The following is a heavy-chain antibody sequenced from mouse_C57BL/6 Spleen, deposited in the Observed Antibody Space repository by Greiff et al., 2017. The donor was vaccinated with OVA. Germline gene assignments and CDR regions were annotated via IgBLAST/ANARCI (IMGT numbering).Heavy chain of an antibody. V-gene: IGHV1-15*01. J-gene: IGHJ2*01. Sequence: QVQLQQSGAELVRPGASVTLSCKASGYTFTDYDMHWVKQTPVHGLEWIGAIDPETGGTAYNQKFKGKAILTADKSSSTAYMELRSLTSEDSAVYYCTRETAQATRYFDYWGQGTTLTVSS. CDR3: TRETAQATRYFDY. CDR1: GYTFTDYD. D-gene: IGHD3-2*02. CDR2: IDPETGGT.